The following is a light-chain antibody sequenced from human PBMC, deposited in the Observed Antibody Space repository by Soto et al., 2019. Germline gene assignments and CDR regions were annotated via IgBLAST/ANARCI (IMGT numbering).Light chain of an antibody. V-gene: IGKV3-11*01. Sequence: EVVLTRSPATLSLSPGDRATLSCRASQSISSYLAWYQQRLGQAPRLLIYDASNRATGIPARFSGSGSGTDFTLTISSLEPEDFAVYYCQQRTNWITFGGGTKVEIK. CDR1: QSISSY. J-gene: IGKJ4*01. CDR3: QQRTNWIT. CDR2: DAS.